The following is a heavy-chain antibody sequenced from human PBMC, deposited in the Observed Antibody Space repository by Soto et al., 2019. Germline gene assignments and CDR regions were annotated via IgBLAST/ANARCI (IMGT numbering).Heavy chain of an antibody. CDR1: GFTFSRHA. CDR2: LSDSGGSI. Sequence: GGSLRLSCTASGFTFSRHAMTWVRQAPGQGLEWVSGLSDSGGSIYYADSVKGRFTISRDNSMNTLYLQMNTLRAEDTAIYYYAKVSSSWYAGFFDLWGQGTLVTVSS. CDR3: AKVSSSWYAGFFDL. V-gene: IGHV3-23*01. J-gene: IGHJ4*02. D-gene: IGHD6-13*01.